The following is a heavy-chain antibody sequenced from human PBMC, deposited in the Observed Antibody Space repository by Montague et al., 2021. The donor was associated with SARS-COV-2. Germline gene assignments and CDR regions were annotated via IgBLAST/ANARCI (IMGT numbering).Heavy chain of an antibody. CDR2: VYYNGDT. CDR3: ACGWAFDP. Sequence: SETLSLTCTVSGGSTASHYWNWIRQSPGERPEWIGYVYYNGDTKYNPSLQSRVPISIATSENQFSLWLNPVTAADTAVYFCACGWAFDPWGQGRLVTVSS. V-gene: IGHV4-59*08. D-gene: IGHD6-19*01. J-gene: IGHJ3*01. CDR1: GGSTASHY.